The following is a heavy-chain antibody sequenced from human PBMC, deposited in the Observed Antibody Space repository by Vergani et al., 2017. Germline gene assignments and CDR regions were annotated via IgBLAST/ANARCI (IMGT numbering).Heavy chain of an antibody. CDR1: GFSLSTSGVG. D-gene: IGHD2-2*01. V-gene: IGHV2-5*01. CDR3: GHSHCSSTSCDGCAFDI. CDR2: IYWNDDK. Sequence: QITLKESGPTLVKPTQTLTLTCTFSGFSLSTSGVGVGWIRQPPGKALEWLALIYWNDDKRYSPSLKSRLTITKDTSKNQVVLTMTNMDPVDTATYYCGHSHCSSTSCDGCAFDIWGQGTMVTVSS. J-gene: IGHJ3*02.